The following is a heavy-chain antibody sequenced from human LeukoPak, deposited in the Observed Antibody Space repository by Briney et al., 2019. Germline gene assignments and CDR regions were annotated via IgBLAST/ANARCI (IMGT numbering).Heavy chain of an antibody. CDR2: IYTSGST. Sequence: PSETLSPTCTVSGGSISSYYWSWIRQPAGKGLEWIGRIYTSGSTNYNPSLKSRVTMSVDTSKNQFSLKLSSVTAADTAVYYCARDQRSSMIVVAKQYNWFDPWGQGTLVTVSS. CDR3: ARDQRSSMIVVAKQYNWFDP. V-gene: IGHV4-4*07. J-gene: IGHJ5*02. CDR1: GGSISSYY. D-gene: IGHD3-22*01.